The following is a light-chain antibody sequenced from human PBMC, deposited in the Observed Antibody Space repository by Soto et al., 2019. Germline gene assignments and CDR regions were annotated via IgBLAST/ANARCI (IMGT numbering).Light chain of an antibody. J-gene: IGLJ1*01. CDR2: DVS. CDR3: SSYTSSSTYV. Sequence: QSVLTQPASVSGSPGQSITISCTGTSSDVGGYNFVSWYQHHPGKAPKLMIYDVSNRPSGVSYRFSGSKSGNTASLTISGLQAEDEADYYCSSYTSSSTYVFGTGTKLTVL. CDR1: SSDVGGYNF. V-gene: IGLV2-14*03.